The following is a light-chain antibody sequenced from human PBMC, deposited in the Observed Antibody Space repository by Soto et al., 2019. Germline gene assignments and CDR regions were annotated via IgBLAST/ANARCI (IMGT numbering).Light chain of an antibody. J-gene: IGKJ4*01. CDR3: QQSFSVPAT. CDR1: QRLXDS. V-gene: IGKV1-39*01. CDR2: PAS. Sequence: IQMTQCASSLSASVGDSVTITCRASQRLXDSFNWYQHKPGTAPKFLXDPASSLQSGGPSRLSGGGSGTDFTLTISSLQPEYFVNYFCQQSFSVPATFGGGTKVDIK.